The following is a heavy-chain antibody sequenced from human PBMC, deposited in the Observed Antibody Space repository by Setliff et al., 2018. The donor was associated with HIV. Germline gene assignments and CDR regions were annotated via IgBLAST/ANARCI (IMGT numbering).Heavy chain of an antibody. J-gene: IGHJ6*03. Sequence: GASVKVSCKTSGYTFINYAITWVRQAPGQGLEWVGRVSVFSGDTHYAQKIQGRVTLTTDTSTTTAYMELRSLRSDDTAVYYCARGRSSGWYAGRSYYYYMDVWGKGTTVTVSS. D-gene: IGHD6-19*01. V-gene: IGHV1-18*04. CDR1: GYTFINYA. CDR2: VSVFSGDT. CDR3: ARGRSSGWYAGRSYYYYMDV.